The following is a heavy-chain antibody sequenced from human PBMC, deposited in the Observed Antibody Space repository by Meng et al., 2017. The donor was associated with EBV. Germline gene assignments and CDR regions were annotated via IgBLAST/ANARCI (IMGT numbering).Heavy chain of an antibody. CDR1: GGSFSSYA. CDR2: IIPIFGTA. Sequence: QVQLGQSGAEVKKPGSSVQVSCKASGGSFSSYAISWGRQAPGQGLEWMGGIIPIFGTANYAQKFQGRVTITADKSTSTAYMELSSLRSEDTAVYYCARAEIAAAGRLDYWGQGTLVTVSS. D-gene: IGHD6-13*01. J-gene: IGHJ4*02. V-gene: IGHV1-69*06. CDR3: ARAEIAAAGRLDY.